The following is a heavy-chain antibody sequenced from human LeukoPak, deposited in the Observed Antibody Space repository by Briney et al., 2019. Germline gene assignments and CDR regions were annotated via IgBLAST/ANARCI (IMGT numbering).Heavy chain of an antibody. CDR3: ARGYYYDSSAGPSEY. Sequence: ASVTVSCKASGYTFTTYYMHWVRQAPGRGLEWMGIISPSSGITGYAQKLEDRVTIARDTSTSTVYMELSSLRSEDTAVYYCARGYYYDSSAGPSEYWGQGTLVTVSS. D-gene: IGHD3-22*01. J-gene: IGHJ4*02. V-gene: IGHV1-46*01. CDR2: ISPSSGIT. CDR1: GYTFTTYY.